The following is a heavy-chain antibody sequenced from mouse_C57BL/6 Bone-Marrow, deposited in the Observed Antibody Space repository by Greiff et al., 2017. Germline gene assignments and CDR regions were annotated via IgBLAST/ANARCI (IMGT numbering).Heavy chain of an antibody. J-gene: IGHJ2*01. CDR2: INPGRGGT. CDR1: GYAFTNYL. Sequence: VMLKQSGAELVRPGTSVKVSCKASGYAFTNYLIEWVKQRPGQGLEWIGVINPGRGGTNYNEKFKGKATLTADKSSSTAYMQLSSLTSEDSAVYFCARHHPYFDYWGQGTTLTVSS. CDR3: ARHHPYFDY. V-gene: IGHV1-54*01.